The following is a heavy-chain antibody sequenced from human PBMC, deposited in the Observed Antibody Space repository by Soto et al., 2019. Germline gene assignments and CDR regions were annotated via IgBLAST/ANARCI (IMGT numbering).Heavy chain of an antibody. CDR3: ARVSGYSSGWSYFDY. D-gene: IGHD6-19*01. CDR1: GGTFSSYA. Sequence: QVQLVQSGAEVKKPGSSVKFSCKASGGTFSSYAFSWVRQAPGQGLGWMGGIIPIFGTANYAQKFQGRVTITADESTSTAYMELSSLRSEDTAVYYCARVSGYSSGWSYFDYWGQGTLVTVSS. V-gene: IGHV1-69*01. J-gene: IGHJ4*02. CDR2: IIPIFGTA.